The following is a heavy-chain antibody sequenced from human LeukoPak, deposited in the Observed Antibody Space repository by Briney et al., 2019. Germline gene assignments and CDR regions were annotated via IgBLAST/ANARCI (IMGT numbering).Heavy chain of an antibody. V-gene: IGHV3-7*01. D-gene: IGHD5-18*01. Sequence: SGGSLRLSCAGSGFTFSSYWMSWVRQAPGKGLEWVANIKQDGSEKYYVDSVKGQFTISRDNAKNSLYLQMNSLRAEDTAVYYCARGGRETQIWLDWGQGTLVTVSS. CDR2: IKQDGSEK. J-gene: IGHJ4*02. CDR1: GFTFSSYW. CDR3: ARGGRETQIWLD.